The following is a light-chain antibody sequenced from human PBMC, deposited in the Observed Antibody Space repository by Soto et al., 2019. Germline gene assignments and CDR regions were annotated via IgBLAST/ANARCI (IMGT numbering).Light chain of an antibody. CDR3: QQSYRTPYT. Sequence: DIQMTQSPSSLSASVGDRVTITCRASQSISNYLNWYQLKPGKAPELLIYSASRLQSGVPSRFSGSGSGTDFTLTISSLQPEDFATYSCQQSYRTPYTFGQGTRLEIK. J-gene: IGKJ2*01. CDR1: QSISNY. CDR2: SAS. V-gene: IGKV1-39*01.